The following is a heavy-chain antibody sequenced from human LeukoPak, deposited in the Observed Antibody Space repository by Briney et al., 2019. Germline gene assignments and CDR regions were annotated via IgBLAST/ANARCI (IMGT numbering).Heavy chain of an antibody. CDR3: AKDRGYGVSYWYFDL. D-gene: IGHD5-12*01. V-gene: IGHV3-23*01. J-gene: IGHJ2*01. CDR2: ISGSGGIT. CDR1: GFTFSSYA. Sequence: PGWSLRLSCAASGFTFSSYAMSWVRQAPGKGLEWVSAISGSGGITYYADSVKGRFTISRDNTNNTMYLQMNSLRAEDTAVYYCAKDRGYGVSYWYFDLWGRGTLVTVSS.